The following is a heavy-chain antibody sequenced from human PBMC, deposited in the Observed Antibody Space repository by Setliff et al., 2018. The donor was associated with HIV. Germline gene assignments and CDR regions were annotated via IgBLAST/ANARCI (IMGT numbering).Heavy chain of an antibody. J-gene: IGHJ6*02. CDR3: ARGIATAGSVDV. V-gene: IGHV2-5*01. CDR1: GFSLSTSGVA. Sequence: SGPTLVNPTQTLTLTCTFSGFSLSTSGVAVGWIRQPPGKALEWLALVYWNDNKRYSPSLNSRLTITKDNSKDQVVLTMTNMDPVDTGTYYCARGIATAGSVDVWGQGTAVTVSS. CDR2: VYWNDNK. D-gene: IGHD6-13*01.